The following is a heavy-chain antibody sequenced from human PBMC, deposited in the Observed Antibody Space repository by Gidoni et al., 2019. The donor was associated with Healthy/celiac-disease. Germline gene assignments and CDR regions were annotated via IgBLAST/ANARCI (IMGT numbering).Heavy chain of an antibody. CDR2: ISSSSSYI. V-gene: IGHV3-21*01. CDR1: GFTFSSYS. D-gene: IGHD3-16*01. Sequence: EVQLVESGGGLVKPGGSLRLSCAASGFTFSSYSMNWVRQAPGKGLEWVSSISSSSSYIYYADSVKGRFTISRDNAKNSLYLQMNSLRAEDTAVYYCARDLGGQTYYFDYWGQGTLVTVSS. CDR3: ARDLGGQTYYFDY. J-gene: IGHJ4*02.